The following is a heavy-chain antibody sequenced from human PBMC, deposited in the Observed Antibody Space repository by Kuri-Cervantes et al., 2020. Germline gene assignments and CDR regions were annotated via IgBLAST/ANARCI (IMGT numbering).Heavy chain of an antibody. V-gene: IGHV1-69*13. D-gene: IGHD1-26*01. CDR2: IIPIFGTA. J-gene: IGHJ4*02. CDR3: ASGNSGSFVFDY. CDR1: GYTFTSYD. Sequence: SVKVSCKASGYTFTSYDINWVRQAPGQGLEWMGGIIPIFGTANYAQKFQGRVTITADESTSTAYMELSSLRSEDTAVYYWASGNSGSFVFDYWGQGTLVTVSS.